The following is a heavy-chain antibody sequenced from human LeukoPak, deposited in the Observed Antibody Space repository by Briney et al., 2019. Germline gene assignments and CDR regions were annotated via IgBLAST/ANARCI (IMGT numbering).Heavy chain of an antibody. CDR2: IYYSGST. CDR1: GGSISSSSYY. V-gene: IGHV4-39*01. CDR3: ARFSSGWHRDY. J-gene: IGHJ4*02. D-gene: IGHD6-19*01. Sequence: SETLSLTCTVSGGSISSSSYYWGWIRQPPGKGLEWIGSIYYSGSTYYNPSLKSRVTISVDTSKNQFSLKLSSVPAADTAVYYCARFSSGWHRDYWGQGTLVTV.